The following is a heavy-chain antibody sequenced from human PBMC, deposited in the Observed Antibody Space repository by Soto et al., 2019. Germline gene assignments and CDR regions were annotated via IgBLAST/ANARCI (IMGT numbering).Heavy chain of an antibody. Sequence: ETLCLACSVSDDSMNSDKYYSGWIRQPPGKGLEWIGSVYYRGNAYYYPSLLTRVTISVDPSKNQFSLKLSSVTAADTAVYYCARGRGITMLRGVPHDYWGQGTLVTVSS. D-gene: IGHD3-10*01. CDR1: DDSMNSDKYY. CDR3: ARGRGITMLRGVPHDY. J-gene: IGHJ4*02. V-gene: IGHV4-39*07. CDR2: VYYRGNA.